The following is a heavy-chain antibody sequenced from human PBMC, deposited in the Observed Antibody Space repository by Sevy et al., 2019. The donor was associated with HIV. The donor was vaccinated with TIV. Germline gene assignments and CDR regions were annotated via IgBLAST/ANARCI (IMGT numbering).Heavy chain of an antibody. Sequence: ASVKVSCKASGGTFSSYAISWVRQAPGQGLEWMGGIIPIFGTANYAQKFQGRVTITADKSTSTAYMELSSLRSEDTAVYYCAVGPSGSYRVNYFDYWGQRTLVTVSS. J-gene: IGHJ4*02. CDR2: IIPIFGTA. CDR1: GGTFSSYA. CDR3: AVGPSGSYRVNYFDY. D-gene: IGHD1-26*01. V-gene: IGHV1-69*06.